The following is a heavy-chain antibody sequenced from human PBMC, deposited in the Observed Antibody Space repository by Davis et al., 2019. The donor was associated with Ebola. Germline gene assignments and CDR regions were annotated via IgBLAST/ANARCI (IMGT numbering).Heavy chain of an antibody. CDR3: ARGGGSTQSGIDS. Sequence: ASVKVSCKASGYTFTDYNIHWVRQAPGQGLEWVGWTNPYNGDTNYVQKLQGRVTMTTDTSTSTAYMEVRSLRSDDTAVYYCARGGGSTQSGIDSWGQGTLVTVSS. CDR1: GYTFTDYN. V-gene: IGHV1-18*04. CDR2: TNPYNGDT. J-gene: IGHJ4*02. D-gene: IGHD3-10*01.